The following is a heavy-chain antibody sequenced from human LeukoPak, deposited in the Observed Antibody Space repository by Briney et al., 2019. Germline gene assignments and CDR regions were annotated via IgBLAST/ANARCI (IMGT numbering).Heavy chain of an antibody. J-gene: IGHJ4*02. CDR3: ARGPNSNWSGLDF. CDR2: ISPTGSTT. V-gene: IGHV3-74*01. D-gene: IGHD6-6*01. Sequence: GGSLRLSCTASGFSFSGHWMHWARQLPGKGLVWVSRISPTGSTTSYADSVKGRFTVSRDNAKNTLCLQVNNLRAEDTAVYYCARGPNSNWSGLDFWGQGTLLTVSS. CDR1: GFSFSGHW.